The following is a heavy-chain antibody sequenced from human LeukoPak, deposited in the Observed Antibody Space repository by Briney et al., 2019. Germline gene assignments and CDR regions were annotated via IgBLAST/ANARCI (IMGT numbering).Heavy chain of an antibody. V-gene: IGHV3-23*01. Sequence: LAGGSLRLSCATSGFSFSSYAMSWVRQAPGKGLEWVSAMRSSDDGRYYAASVRGRFTISRDTSRSTLSLQMNSLRAEDAAVYYCAKAPVTSCRGAFCYPFDYWGQGTLVTVSS. CDR1: GFSFSSYA. CDR2: MRSSDDGR. J-gene: IGHJ4*02. D-gene: IGHD2-15*01. CDR3: AKAPVTSCRGAFCYPFDY.